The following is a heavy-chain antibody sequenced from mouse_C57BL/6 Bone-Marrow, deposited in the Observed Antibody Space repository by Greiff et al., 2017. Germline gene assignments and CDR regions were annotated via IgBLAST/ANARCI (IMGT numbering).Heavy chain of an antibody. J-gene: IGHJ4*01. V-gene: IGHV5-12*01. CDR3: ARQGATVVPYAMDY. CDR1: GFTFSDYY. Sequence: EVQGVESGGGLVQPGGSLKLSCAASGFTFSDYYMYWVRQTPEKRLEWVAYISNGGGSTYYPDTVKGRFTICRDNAKNTRYLQMSRLKSEDTAMCYCARQGATVVPYAMDYWGQGTSVTVSS. D-gene: IGHD1-1*01. CDR2: ISNGGGST.